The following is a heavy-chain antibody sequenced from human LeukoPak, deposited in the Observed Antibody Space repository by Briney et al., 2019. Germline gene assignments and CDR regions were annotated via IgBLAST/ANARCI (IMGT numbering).Heavy chain of an antibody. Sequence: SETLSLTCTVSGAAISSGAFSWNWVRQLPGKGLEWIGYTLHSGSPEYNPSLKSRVTILADRSKNQFSLRLTSVTAADTAVYYCAREPGGVYYYGSGSYQPNDAFDIWGQGTMVTVSS. CDR2: TLHSGSP. CDR3: AREPGGVYYYGSGSYQPNDAFDI. CDR1: GAAISSGAFS. V-gene: IGHV4-30-2*06. J-gene: IGHJ3*02. D-gene: IGHD3-10*01.